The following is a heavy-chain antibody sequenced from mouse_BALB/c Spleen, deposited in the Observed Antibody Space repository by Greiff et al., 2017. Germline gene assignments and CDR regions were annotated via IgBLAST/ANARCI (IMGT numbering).Heavy chain of an antibody. D-gene: IGHD1-1*01. CDR2: INPGSGGT. CDR1: GYAFTNYL. Sequence: VQLQQSGAELVRPGTSVKVSCKASGYAFTNYLIEWVKQRPGQGLEWIGVINPGSGGTNYNEKFKGKATLTADKSSSTAYMQLSSLTSDDSAVYFCARSDYGSSYPPYYAMDYWGQGTSVTVSS. J-gene: IGHJ4*01. V-gene: IGHV1-54*01. CDR3: ARSDYGSSYPPYYAMDY.